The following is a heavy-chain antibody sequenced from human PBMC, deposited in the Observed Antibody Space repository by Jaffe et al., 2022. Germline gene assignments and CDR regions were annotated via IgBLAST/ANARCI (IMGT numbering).Heavy chain of an antibody. D-gene: IGHD3-9*01. V-gene: IGHV1-46*01. Sequence: QVQLVQSGAEVKKPGASVKVSCKASGYTFTSYYMHWVRQAPGQGLEWMGIINPSGGSTSYAQKFQGRVTMTRDTSTSTVYMELSSLRSEDTAVYYCARDSPYYDILTGYLGTNFDYWGQGTLVTVSS. J-gene: IGHJ4*02. CDR1: GYTFTSYY. CDR2: INPSGGST. CDR3: ARDSPYYDILTGYLGTNFDY.